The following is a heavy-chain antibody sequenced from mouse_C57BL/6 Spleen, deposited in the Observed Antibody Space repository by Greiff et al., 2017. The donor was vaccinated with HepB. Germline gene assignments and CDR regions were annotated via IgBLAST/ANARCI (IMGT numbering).Heavy chain of an antibody. J-gene: IGHJ3*01. D-gene: IGHD1-1*01. CDR3: AGRDYYGSSSLAY. V-gene: IGHV1-54*01. CDR1: GYAFTNYL. CDR2: INPGSGGT. Sequence: QVQLQQSGAELVRPGTSVKVSCKASGYAFTNYLIEWVKQRPGQGLEWIGVINPGSGGTNYNEKFKGKATLTADKSSSTDYMQLSSLTSEDSAVYFCAGRDYYGSSSLAYWGQGTLVTVSA.